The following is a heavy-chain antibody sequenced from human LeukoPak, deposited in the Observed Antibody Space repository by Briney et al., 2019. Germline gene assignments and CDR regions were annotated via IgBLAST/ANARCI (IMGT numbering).Heavy chain of an antibody. J-gene: IGHJ6*03. CDR1: GFTVSSNY. CDR2: IYSGGTT. Sequence: GGSLRLSCAASGFTVSSNYMNWVRQAPGKGLEWVSVIYSGGTTYYADSVKGRFTISRDNAKNSLYLQMNSLRAEDTAVYYCAELGITMIGGVWGKGNTVTISS. CDR3: AELGITMIGGV. D-gene: IGHD3-10*02. V-gene: IGHV3-53*01.